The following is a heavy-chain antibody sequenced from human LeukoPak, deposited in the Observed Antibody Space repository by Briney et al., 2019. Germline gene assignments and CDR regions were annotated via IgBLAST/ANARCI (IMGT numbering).Heavy chain of an antibody. CDR1: GYSISSGYY. CDR2: MYHSGST. CDR3: ARGSLLTTVTTWDY. D-gene: IGHD4-17*01. V-gene: IGHV4-38-2*01. J-gene: IGHJ4*02. Sequence: SETLSLTCAVSGYSISSGYYWAWIRQPPGKGLEWIGSMYHSGSTYYNPSLKSRVTISVDTSKNQFSLKLSSVTAADTAAYYCARGSLLTTVTTWDYWGQGTLVTVSS.